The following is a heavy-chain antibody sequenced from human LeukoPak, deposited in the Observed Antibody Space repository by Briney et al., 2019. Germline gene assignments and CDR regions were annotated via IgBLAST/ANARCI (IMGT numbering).Heavy chain of an antibody. CDR2: ISGSGFGT. J-gene: IGHJ3*01. D-gene: IGHD6-13*01. Sequence: GGSLRLSCAASGFTFSSYAMSWVRRAPGKGLEWVSSISGSGFGTYYADSVEGRFTISRDNSKNTLYLQMNNLTAEATAVYYCAKEAFSSSWRSVFDVWGQGTMVTVSS. CDR3: AKEAFSSSWRSVFDV. V-gene: IGHV3-23*01. CDR1: GFTFSSYA.